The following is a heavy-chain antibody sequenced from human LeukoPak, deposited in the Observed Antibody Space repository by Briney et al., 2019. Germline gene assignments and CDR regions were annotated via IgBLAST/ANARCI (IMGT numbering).Heavy chain of an antibody. CDR2: IYYSGST. J-gene: IGHJ6*02. V-gene: IGHV4-59*08. CDR1: GGSISSYY. D-gene: IGHD3-16*02. CDR3: ARHVYRSHYYYYGMDV. Sequence: PSETLSLTCTVSGGSISSYYWSWIRQPPGKGLEWIGYIYYSGSTNYNPSLKSRVTISVDTSKNQFSLKLSSVTAADTAVYYCARHVYRSHYYYYGMDVWGQGTTVTVSS.